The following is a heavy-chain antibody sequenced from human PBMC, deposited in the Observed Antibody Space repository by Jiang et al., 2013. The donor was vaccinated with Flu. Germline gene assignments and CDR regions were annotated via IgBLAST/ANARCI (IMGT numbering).Heavy chain of an antibody. CDR3: ATITFGGVIVSGEGGDY. Sequence: SGAEVKKPGASVKVSCKASGYTFTGYYMHWVRQAPGQGLEWMGWINPNSGGTNYAQKFQGRVTMTRDTSISTAYMELSRLRSDDTAVYYCATITFGGVIVSGEGGDYWGQGTLVTASS. CDR2: INPNSGGT. D-gene: IGHD3-16*02. CDR1: GYTFTGYY. J-gene: IGHJ4*02. V-gene: IGHV1-2*02.